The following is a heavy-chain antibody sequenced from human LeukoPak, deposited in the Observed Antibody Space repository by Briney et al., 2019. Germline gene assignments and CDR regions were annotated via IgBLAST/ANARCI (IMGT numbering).Heavy chain of an antibody. CDR1: GYSISSGYY. CDR3: ARDLVGSGSYYFVMTYNWFDP. Sequence: PSETLSLTCTVSGYSISSGYYWGWIRPPPGKGPEWIGKFYHSGTPYYNPSHKSRVTILVDTSKIHFSLKLSSVTAADTAVYYCARDLVGSGSYYFVMTYNWFDPWGQGTLVTVSS. J-gene: IGHJ5*02. CDR2: FYHSGTP. D-gene: IGHD3-10*01. V-gene: IGHV4-38-2*02.